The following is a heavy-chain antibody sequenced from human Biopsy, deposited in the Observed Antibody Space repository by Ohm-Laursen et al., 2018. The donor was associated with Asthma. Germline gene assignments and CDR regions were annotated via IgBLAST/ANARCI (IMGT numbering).Heavy chain of an antibody. D-gene: IGHD3-3*01. J-gene: IGHJ4*02. CDR3: ASQSSGPDFWSGYYYFDY. CDR1: GLSFSEFV. V-gene: IGHV3-30*03. CDR2: ISYDGSTK. Sequence: SSLRLSCAASGLSFSEFVMHWVRQAPGKGLEGVAVISYDGSTKYYADSVKGRFTISRDNSKNTLYLQMNSLRAEDTAVYYCASQSSGPDFWSGYYYFDYWGQGTLVTVSS.